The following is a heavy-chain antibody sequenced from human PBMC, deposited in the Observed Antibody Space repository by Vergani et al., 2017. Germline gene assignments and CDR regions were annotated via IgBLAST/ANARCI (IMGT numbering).Heavy chain of an antibody. J-gene: IGHJ5*02. V-gene: IGHV1-3*01. CDR3: AKGGEDIVVVPAAIGHDWFDP. Sequence: QVQLVQSGAEVKKPGSSVKVSCKASGGTFSSYAISWVRQAPGQGLEWMGRINAGNGNTKYSQKFQGRVTITRDTSASTAYMELSSLRSEDTAVYYCAKGGEDIVVVPAAIGHDWFDPWGQGTLVTVSS. CDR1: GGTFSSYA. D-gene: IGHD2-2*01. CDR2: INAGNGNT.